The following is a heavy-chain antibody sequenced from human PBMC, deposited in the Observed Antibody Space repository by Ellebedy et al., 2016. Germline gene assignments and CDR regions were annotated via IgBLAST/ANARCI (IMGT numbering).Heavy chain of an antibody. J-gene: IGHJ4*02. CDR1: GYTFTSYY. CDR3: ARQNAYYFDY. Sequence: ASVKVSCXASGYTFTSYYMHWVRQAPGQGLEWMGWINPNSGVTNYAQEFQGRVTMTRDTSISTAYMELSRLRSDDTAVYYCARQNAYYFDYWGQGTLVTVSS. V-gene: IGHV1-2*02. CDR2: INPNSGVT.